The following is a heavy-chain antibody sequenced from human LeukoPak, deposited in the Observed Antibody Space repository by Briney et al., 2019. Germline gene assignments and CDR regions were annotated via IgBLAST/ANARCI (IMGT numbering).Heavy chain of an antibody. CDR1: GGTFSSYA. CDR2: IIPIFGTA. D-gene: IGHD6-6*01. Sequence: SVKVSCKASGGTFSSYAISWVRQAPGQGLEWMGGIIPIFGTANYAQKFQGRVTITADESTSTAYMELSSLRSEDTAVYYCARALRIAARPEYYYYMDVWGKGTTVTVSS. J-gene: IGHJ6*03. V-gene: IGHV1-69*13. CDR3: ARALRIAARPEYYYYMDV.